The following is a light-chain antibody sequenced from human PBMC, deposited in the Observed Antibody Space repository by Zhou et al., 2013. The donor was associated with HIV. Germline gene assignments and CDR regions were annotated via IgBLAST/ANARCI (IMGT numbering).Light chain of an antibody. CDR1: QSVSNSY. V-gene: IGKV3-20*01. CDR2: GAS. CDR3: QQYGSSPQT. J-gene: IGKJ4*01. Sequence: EIVLTQSPVTLSLSPGERATLSCRASQSVSNSYLAWYQQKPGQAPRLFIYGASSRATGIPDRFSGSGSGTDFSLTISRLEPEDFAVYYCQQYGSSPQTFGGGTKVEIK.